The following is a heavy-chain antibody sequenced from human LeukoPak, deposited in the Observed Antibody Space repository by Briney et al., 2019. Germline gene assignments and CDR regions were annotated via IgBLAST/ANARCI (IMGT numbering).Heavy chain of an antibody. CDR2: ISYDGSNK. J-gene: IGHJ4*02. D-gene: IGHD5-18*01. CDR3: ARVAGGYSYGYLDY. CDR1: GFTFSSYA. Sequence: GGSLRLSCAASGFTFSSYAMHWVRQAPGKGLEWVAVISYDGSNKYYADSVKGRFTISRDNSKNTLYLQMNSLRAEHTAVYYCARVAGGYSYGYLDYWGQGTLVTVSS. V-gene: IGHV3-30-3*01.